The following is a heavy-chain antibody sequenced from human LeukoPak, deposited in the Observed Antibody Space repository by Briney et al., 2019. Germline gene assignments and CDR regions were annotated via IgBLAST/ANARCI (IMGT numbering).Heavy chain of an antibody. D-gene: IGHD3-16*02. CDR1: GYTFTSYY. Sequence: ASVKVSCKASGYTFTSYYMHWVRQAPGQGLEWMGIINPSDGSTSYAQKFQGRVTMTRDTSTSTVYMELSSLRSEDTAVYYCARARGLSRVCNWFDPWGQGTLVTVSS. CDR3: ARARGLSRVCNWFDP. CDR2: INPSDGST. V-gene: IGHV1-46*01. J-gene: IGHJ5*02.